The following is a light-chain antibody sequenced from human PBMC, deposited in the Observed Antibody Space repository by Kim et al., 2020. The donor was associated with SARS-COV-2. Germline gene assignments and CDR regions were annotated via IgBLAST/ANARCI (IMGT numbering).Light chain of an antibody. V-gene: IGKV3-11*01. CDR1: QSVSSY. J-gene: IGKJ3*01. CDR2: DAS. Sequence: LSPGERATLSCRASQSVSSYLAWYQQKPGQAPRLLIYDASNRATGIPARFSGSGSGTDFTLTISSLEPEDFAVYYCQQRSNWLFTFGPGTKVDIK. CDR3: QQRSNWLFT.